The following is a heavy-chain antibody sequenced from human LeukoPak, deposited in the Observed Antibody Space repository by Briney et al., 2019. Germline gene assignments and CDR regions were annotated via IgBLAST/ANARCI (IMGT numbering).Heavy chain of an antibody. CDR1: GGSIRSGGYY. CDR2: IYYSGST. D-gene: IGHD3-22*01. V-gene: IGHV4-31*03. Sequence: SETLSLTCTVSGGSIRSGGYYWSWIRQHPGKGLEWIGYIYYSGSTYYNPSLKSRVTISVDTSKNQFSLKLSSVTAADTAVYYCARDFRYSSGYFDYWGQGTLVTVSS. CDR3: ARDFRYSSGYFDY. J-gene: IGHJ4*02.